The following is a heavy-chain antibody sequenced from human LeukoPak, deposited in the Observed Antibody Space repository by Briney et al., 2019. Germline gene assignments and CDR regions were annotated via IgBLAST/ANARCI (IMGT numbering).Heavy chain of an antibody. CDR3: ARNRDYGDFLDY. J-gene: IGHJ4*02. CDR1: GFTFDDYA. D-gene: IGHD4-17*01. V-gene: IGHV3-9*01. Sequence: GGSLRLSCAASGFTFDDYAMHWVRQAPGKVLEWVSGISWNSGSIGYADSVKGRFTISRDNAKNSPYLQMNSLRAEDTAVYYCARNRDYGDFLDYWGQGTLVTVSS. CDR2: ISWNSGSI.